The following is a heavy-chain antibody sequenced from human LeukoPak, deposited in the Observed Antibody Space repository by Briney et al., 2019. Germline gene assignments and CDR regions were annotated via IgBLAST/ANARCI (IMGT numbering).Heavy chain of an antibody. Sequence: GGSLRLSCAAFGFTFSSYWMHWVRQAPGKGLVWVSRINSDESDTSYADSVKGRFTISRDNAKNTLYLQMNSLRAEDTAVYYCARSCAGDCYAYDYWGQGTLVTVSS. D-gene: IGHD2-21*02. CDR1: GFTFSSYW. CDR2: INSDESDT. V-gene: IGHV3-74*01. J-gene: IGHJ4*02. CDR3: ARSCAGDCYAYDY.